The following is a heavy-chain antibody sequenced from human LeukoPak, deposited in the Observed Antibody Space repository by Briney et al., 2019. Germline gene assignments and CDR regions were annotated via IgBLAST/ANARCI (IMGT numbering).Heavy chain of an antibody. Sequence: ASVKVSCKASGYTFNTYVVTWVRQAPGQGREGMGWISPYNGNTNYAQKLQGRVTMTTATSTSTAYMELRSLRSDATAVYYCAREGDGRSGEVRAFEIWGQGTMVTVSS. CDR3: AREGDGRSGEVRAFEI. D-gene: IGHD3-10*01. J-gene: IGHJ3*02. V-gene: IGHV1-18*01. CDR1: GYTFNTYV. CDR2: ISPYNGNT.